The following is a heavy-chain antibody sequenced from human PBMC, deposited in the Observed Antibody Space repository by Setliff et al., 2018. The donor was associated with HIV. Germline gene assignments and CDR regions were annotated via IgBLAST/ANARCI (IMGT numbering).Heavy chain of an antibody. CDR2: INTDGSNR. V-gene: IGHV3-74*01. Sequence: PGGSLRFSCAAPGFTFSNYWMHWVRQALGKGLVWVSHINTDGSNRSYADSVKGRFTISRDNAKNSVYLQMHSLRVEDTAVYYCAAVPWGHSSLIIDHWGQGTPVTVSS. D-gene: IGHD3-16*01. J-gene: IGHJ4*02. CDR3: AAVPWGHSSLIIDH. CDR1: GFTFSNYW.